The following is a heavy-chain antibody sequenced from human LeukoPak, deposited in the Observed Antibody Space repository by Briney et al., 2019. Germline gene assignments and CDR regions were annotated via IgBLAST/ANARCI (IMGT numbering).Heavy chain of an antibody. CDR1: GYSFTDYY. D-gene: IGHD3/OR15-3a*01. V-gene: IGHV1-18*04. CDR3: ARVFDWGSGWYFDL. Sequence: GASVKVSCKTSGYSFTDYYPHWVRQAPGQGLEWMGWISAYNGNTNYAQKLRGRVTMTTDTSTSTAYMELRSLRSDDTAVYYCARVFDWGSGWYFDLWGRGTLVTVSS. J-gene: IGHJ2*01. CDR2: ISAYNGNT.